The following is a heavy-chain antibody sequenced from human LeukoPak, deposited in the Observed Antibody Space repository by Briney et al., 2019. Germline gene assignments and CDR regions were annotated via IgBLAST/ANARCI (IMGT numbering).Heavy chain of an antibody. CDR3: ARELEMATIVDY. CDR1: GFTVSSNY. D-gene: IGHD5-24*01. J-gene: IGHJ4*02. CDR2: IYSGGST. Sequence: GGSLRLSCAASGFTVSSNYMSWVRQAPGKGLEWVSVIYSGGSTYYADSVKGRFTISRDNSKNTLYLQMNSLRAEDTAVYYCARELEMATIVDYWGQGTLVTVSS. V-gene: IGHV3-66*02.